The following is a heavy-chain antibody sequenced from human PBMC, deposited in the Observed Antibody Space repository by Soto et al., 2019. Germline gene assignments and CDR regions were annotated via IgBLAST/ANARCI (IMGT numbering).Heavy chain of an antibody. Sequence: QLQLQESGPGLVKPSETLSLTCTVSGGSISSSSYHWGWIRQPPGKGLEWIGSIYYSGFTNYNPSPKSRGTISVDTSKNQFSLKLSSVTAAATAVYYCARRGGVAAALWGYWGQGTLVTVSS. CDR1: GGSISSSSYH. D-gene: IGHD6-13*01. CDR3: ARRGGVAAALWGY. V-gene: IGHV4-39*01. J-gene: IGHJ4*02. CDR2: IYYSGFT.